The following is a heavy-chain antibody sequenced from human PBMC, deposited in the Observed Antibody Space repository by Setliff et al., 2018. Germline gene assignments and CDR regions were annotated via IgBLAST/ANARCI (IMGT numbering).Heavy chain of an antibody. V-gene: IGHV4-61*09. J-gene: IGHJ6*02. CDR1: GGSISSGSYY. CDR2: IQTIGST. Sequence: PSETLALTCTVPGGSISSGSYYWNWIRQPAEKGLEWIGHIQTIGSTKYNPSLRSRFTISVDTSKNQFSLTLSSVTAADTAVYYCEREERRVEWLLHGGPKYSYYGMDVWGQGTTVTVSS. D-gene: IGHD3-22*01. CDR3: EREERRVEWLLHGGPKYSYYGMDV.